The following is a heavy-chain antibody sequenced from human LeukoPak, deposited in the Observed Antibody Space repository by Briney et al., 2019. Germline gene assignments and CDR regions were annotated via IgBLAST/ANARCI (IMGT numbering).Heavy chain of an antibody. J-gene: IGHJ5*02. CDR1: GGSISSYY. D-gene: IGHD6-13*01. Sequence: SSETLSLTCTVSGGSISSYYWSWIRQPAGKGLEWIGRIYTSGSTNYNPSLKSRVTMSVDTSENQFSLKLSSVTAADTAVYYCARDRGGAAAGELRFDPWGQGTLVTVSS. CDR2: IYTSGST. V-gene: IGHV4-4*07. CDR3: ARDRGGAAAGELRFDP.